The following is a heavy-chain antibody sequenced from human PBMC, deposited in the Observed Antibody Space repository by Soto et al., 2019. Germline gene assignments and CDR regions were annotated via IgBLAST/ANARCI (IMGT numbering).Heavy chain of an antibody. V-gene: IGHV1-69*01. Sequence: QVQLVQSGAEVKKPGSSVKGSCKASGGTLRGYSINWVRQAPGQGLEWMGGIIPIFGTTQYAQKFQGRVTITAAESMPTVFLELRRLTLADTAMFYCGSLTTVNVNDRWFDTWGQGNLVTVSS. J-gene: IGHJ5*02. CDR2: IIPIFGTT. D-gene: IGHD4-17*01. CDR1: GGTLRGYS. CDR3: GSLTTVNVNDRWFDT.